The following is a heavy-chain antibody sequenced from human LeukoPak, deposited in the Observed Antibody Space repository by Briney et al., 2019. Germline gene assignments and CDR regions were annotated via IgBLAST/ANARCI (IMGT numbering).Heavy chain of an antibody. J-gene: IGHJ6*03. CDR1: GGSISSGSYY. CDR2: IYTSGST. CDR3: ARGSSSSTRKSLHYYYYYYIDV. Sequence: SETLSLTCTVSGGSISSGSYYWSWIRQPAGKGLEWIGRIYTSGSTNYNPSLKSRVTMSVDTSKNQFSLKLSSVTAADTAVYYCARGSSSSTRKSLHYYYYYYIDVWGKGTTVTISS. D-gene: IGHD2-2*01. V-gene: IGHV4-61*02.